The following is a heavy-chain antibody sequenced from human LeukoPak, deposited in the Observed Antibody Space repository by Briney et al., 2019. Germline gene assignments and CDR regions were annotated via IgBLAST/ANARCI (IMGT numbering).Heavy chain of an antibody. J-gene: IGHJ1*01. CDR2: ISSSGSTI. D-gene: IGHD3-22*01. Sequence: PGGSLRLSCAASGFTFSSYEMNCVCQAPGKGLGWVLYISSSGSTIYYADSVKGRFTISRDNAKNSLYLQMNSLRAEDTAVYYCARDRPEPSNAWYYYDSSGYSYFQHWGQGTLVTVSS. CDR3: ARDRPEPSNAWYYYDSSGYSYFQH. CDR1: GFTFSSYE. V-gene: IGHV3-48*03.